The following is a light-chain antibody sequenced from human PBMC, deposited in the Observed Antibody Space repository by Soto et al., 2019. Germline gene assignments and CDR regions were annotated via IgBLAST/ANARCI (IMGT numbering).Light chain of an antibody. V-gene: IGKV4-1*01. J-gene: IGKJ2*01. CDR2: WAS. Sequence: DIVMTQSPDSLAVSLGERATINCKSSQSVLYSSNNKNYLAWYQQRPGQPPKLLIYWASTRESGVPERFSGSGYGTDVTLTITSLQAEDVAVYYCQQYESTPPTFGQGTKLEIK. CDR3: QQYESTPPT. CDR1: QSVLYSSNNKNY.